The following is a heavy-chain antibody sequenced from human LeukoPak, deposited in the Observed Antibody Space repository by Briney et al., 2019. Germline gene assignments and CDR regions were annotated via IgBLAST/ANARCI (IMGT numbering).Heavy chain of an antibody. CDR3: AREFGAFDI. CDR1: VYTFTGYY. J-gene: IGHJ3*02. Sequence: ASVKVSCKASVYTFTGYYMHWVRQAPGQGLEWMVWINPNSGGRNYAQKFQSSVTMTRDTSIRTAYMELIRLRSDATAVSSCAREFGAFDIWGQGTMVTVTS. CDR2: INPNSGGR. V-gene: IGHV1-2*02. D-gene: IGHD3-10*01.